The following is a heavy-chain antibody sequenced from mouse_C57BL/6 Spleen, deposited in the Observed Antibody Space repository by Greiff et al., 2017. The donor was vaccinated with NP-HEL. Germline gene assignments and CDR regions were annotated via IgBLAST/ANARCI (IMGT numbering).Heavy chain of an antibody. J-gene: IGHJ2*01. V-gene: IGHV5-4*01. CDR1: GFTFSSYA. CDR2: ISDGGSYT. Sequence: EVQLVESGGGLVKPGGSLKLSCAASGFTFSSYAMSWVRQTPEKRLEWVATISDGGSYTYYPDNVKGRFTISRDNAKNNLYLQMSHLKSEDTAMYYCARDVTTVVDYFDYWGQGTTLTVSS. D-gene: IGHD1-1*01. CDR3: ARDVTTVVDYFDY.